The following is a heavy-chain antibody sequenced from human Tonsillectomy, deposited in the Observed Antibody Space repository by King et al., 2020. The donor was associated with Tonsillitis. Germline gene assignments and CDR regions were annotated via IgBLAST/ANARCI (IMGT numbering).Heavy chain of an antibody. J-gene: IGHJ6*02. D-gene: IGHD6-13*01. CDR2: IAYDGSNK. CDR1: TFTFSSYA. CDR3: ASLDAAAGLYYYYYSMDV. Sequence: HVQLVESGGGVVQPGRSLRLSCAASTFTFSSYAMHWVRQAPGKGLEWVAVIAYDGSNKHYADSVKGRFSISRDNSKNTLYLQMSSLRAEDTAVYYCASLDAAAGLYYYYYSMDVWGQGTTVTVSS. V-gene: IGHV3-30*04.